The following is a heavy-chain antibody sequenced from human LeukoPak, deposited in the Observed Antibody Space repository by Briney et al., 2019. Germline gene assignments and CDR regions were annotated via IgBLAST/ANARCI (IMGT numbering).Heavy chain of an antibody. D-gene: IGHD4-11*01. J-gene: IGHJ3*02. CDR2: IYSGGST. V-gene: IGHV3-53*01. CDR3: ASNDYSNHDAFDI. Sequence: GGSLRLSCAASGFTFSSNYMSWVRQAPGKGLEWVSVIYSGGSTYYADSVTGRFTISRDNSKNTLYLQMNSLRAEDTAVYYCASNDYSNHDAFDIWGQGTMVTVSS. CDR1: GFTFSSNY.